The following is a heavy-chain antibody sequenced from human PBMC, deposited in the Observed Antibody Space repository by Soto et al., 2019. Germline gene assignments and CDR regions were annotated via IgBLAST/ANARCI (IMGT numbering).Heavy chain of an antibody. CDR3: AKDRYGAAAGHTKFYGMDV. D-gene: IGHD6-13*01. V-gene: IGHV3-23*01. Sequence: EVQLLESGGGLVQPGGSLRLSCAASGFTFSSYAMSWVRQAPGKGLEWVSVISGSGDSTYYADSVRGRFTISRDNSKNTLYLQMNSLRAEDTAVYYCAKDRYGAAAGHTKFYGMDVWGQGTTVTVSS. CDR1: GFTFSSYA. J-gene: IGHJ6*02. CDR2: ISGSGDST.